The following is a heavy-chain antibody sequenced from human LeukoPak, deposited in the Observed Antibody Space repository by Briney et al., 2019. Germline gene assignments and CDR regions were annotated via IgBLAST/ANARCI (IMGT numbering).Heavy chain of an antibody. J-gene: IGHJ4*02. CDR1: GFTFSSYA. CDR2: ISYDGSNK. CDR3: ARGGAAVAGTFEVEHYFDY. Sequence: GGSLRLSCAASGFTFSSYAMHWVRQAPGKGLEWVAVISYDGSNKYYADSVKGRFTISRDNSKNTLYLQMNSLRAEDTAVYYCARGGAAVAGTFEVEHYFDYWAREPWSPSPQ. V-gene: IGHV3-30-3*01. D-gene: IGHD6-19*01.